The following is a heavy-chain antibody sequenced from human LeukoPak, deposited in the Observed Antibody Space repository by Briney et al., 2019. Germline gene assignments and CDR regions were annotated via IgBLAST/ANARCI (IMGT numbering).Heavy chain of an antibody. V-gene: IGHV4-61*02. CDR3: ARFSYDYVWGSYLQEPDY. Sequence: PSETLSLTCTVSGGSISSGSYYWSWIRQPAGKGLEWIGRIYTSGSTNYNPSLQSRVTISVDTSKNQFSLKLSSVTAADTAVYYCARFSYDYVWGSYLQEPDYWGQGTLVTVSS. D-gene: IGHD3-16*02. CDR2: IYTSGST. CDR1: GGSISSGSYY. J-gene: IGHJ4*02.